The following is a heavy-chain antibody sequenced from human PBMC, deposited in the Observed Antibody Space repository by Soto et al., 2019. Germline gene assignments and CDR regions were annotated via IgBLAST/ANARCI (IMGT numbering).Heavy chain of an antibody. J-gene: IGHJ6*02. CDR3: ARDYYGMDA. CDR2: TYQSGSA. Sequence: SETLSLTCTVSGGSISSGGYSWTWIRQSPGKGLEWIGYTYQSGSAYYNPSLKSRVTISVDRSKNQFSLNLTSVTAADTAVYYCARDYYGMDAWGQGTTVTVSS. V-gene: IGHV4-30-2*06. CDR1: GGSISSGGYS.